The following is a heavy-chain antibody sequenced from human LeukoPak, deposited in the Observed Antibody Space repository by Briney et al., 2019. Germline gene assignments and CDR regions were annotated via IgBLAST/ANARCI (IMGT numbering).Heavy chain of an antibody. D-gene: IGHD3-3*01. V-gene: IGHV4-39*01. CDR1: GDSISSGSYY. CDR3: ARRSAFLESPKDY. CDR2: IYYSGST. J-gene: IGHJ4*02. Sequence: PSETLSLTCTVSGDSISSGSYYWDWIRQPPGKGLEWIGSIYYSGSTFYNPSLKSRVTISVDTSRNLFSLKLSSVTAADTALYYCARRSAFLESPKDYWGQGTLVTVSS.